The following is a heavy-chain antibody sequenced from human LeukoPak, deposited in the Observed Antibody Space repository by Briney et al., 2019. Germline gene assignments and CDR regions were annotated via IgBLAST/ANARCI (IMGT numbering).Heavy chain of an antibody. CDR1: GFTFSNYG. CDR2: IRYDGSEK. J-gene: IGHJ4*02. Sequence: GGSLRLSCTTSGFTFSNYGMHWVRQAPGKGLEWVAFIRYDGSEKYYADSVKGRITISRDNSKNTLYVQMNSLRAEDTAVYYCAKGKDYYLDYWGQGTLVTVSS. D-gene: IGHD3-10*01. CDR3: AKGKDYYLDY. V-gene: IGHV3-30*02.